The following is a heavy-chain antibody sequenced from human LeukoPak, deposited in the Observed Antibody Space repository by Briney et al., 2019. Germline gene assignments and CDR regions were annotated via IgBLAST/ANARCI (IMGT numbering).Heavy chain of an antibody. CDR2: IIPIFGTA. Sequence: ASVKVSRKASGGTFSSYAISWVRQAPGQGLEWMGGIIPIFGTANYAQKFQGRVTITADESTSTAYMELSSLRSEDTAVYYCARPIHERSVPAAYYYMDVWGKGTTVTVSS. J-gene: IGHJ6*03. CDR1: GGTFSSYA. CDR3: ARPIHERSVPAAYYYMDV. D-gene: IGHD2-2*01. V-gene: IGHV1-69*13.